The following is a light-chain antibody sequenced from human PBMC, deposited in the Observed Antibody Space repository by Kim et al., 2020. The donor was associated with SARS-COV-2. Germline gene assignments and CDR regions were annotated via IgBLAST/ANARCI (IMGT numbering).Light chain of an antibody. Sequence: SASIGDRVTITCQASHDISSYLNWYQQKPGKAPKLLIYDASNLETGVPSRFSGSGSGTDFTFTISSLQPEDIATYYCQQYDNLPYTFGRGTKLEI. CDR3: QQYDNLPYT. CDR1: HDISSY. V-gene: IGKV1-33*01. CDR2: DAS. J-gene: IGKJ2*01.